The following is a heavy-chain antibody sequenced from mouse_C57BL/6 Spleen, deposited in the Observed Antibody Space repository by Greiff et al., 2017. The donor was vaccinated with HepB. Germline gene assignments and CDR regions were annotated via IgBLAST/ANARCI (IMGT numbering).Heavy chain of an antibody. J-gene: IGHJ3*01. CDR3: ARQRFAY. CDR2: ISGGGGNT. Sequence: EVLLVESGGGLVKPGGSLKLSCAASGFTFSSYTMSWVRQTPEKRLEWVATISGGGGNTYYTDSVKGRLAISRDNAKNTLYRQMGSLRSEDTALYYCARQRFAYWGQGTLVTVSA. CDR1: GFTFSSYT. V-gene: IGHV5-9*01.